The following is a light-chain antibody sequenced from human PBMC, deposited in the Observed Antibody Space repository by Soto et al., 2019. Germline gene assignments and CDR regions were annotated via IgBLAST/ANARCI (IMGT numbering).Light chain of an antibody. CDR2: AVT. Sequence: QSALTQPASVSGSPGQSVTISCAGTSGDVGGHNYVSWYQQHPGKAPKLMIHAVTNRPSGVSNRFSGSKSGNTASLTISSLQAEDEADYYCCSYTGASTYVFGTGTKVTVL. V-gene: IGLV2-14*01. J-gene: IGLJ1*01. CDR3: CSYTGASTYV. CDR1: SGDVGGHNY.